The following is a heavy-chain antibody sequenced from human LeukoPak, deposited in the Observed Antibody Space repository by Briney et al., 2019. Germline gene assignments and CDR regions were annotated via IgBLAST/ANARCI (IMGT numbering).Heavy chain of an antibody. Sequence: GGSLRLSCVTSGFTFSNHAMHWVRQAPGKGLEWVAVISDDGSSKYYADSVKGRFTISRDNSKNTLYLQMNSLRAEDTGVYYCAKASTEGVPQRGHSFGTASDYWGQGTLVTVSS. D-gene: IGHD5-12*01. J-gene: IGHJ4*02. CDR1: GFTFSNHA. CDR2: ISDDGSSK. V-gene: IGHV3-30*04. CDR3: AKASTEGVPQRGHSFGTASDY.